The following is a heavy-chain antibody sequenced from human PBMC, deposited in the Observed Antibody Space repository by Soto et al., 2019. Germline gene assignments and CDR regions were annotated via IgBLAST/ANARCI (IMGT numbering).Heavy chain of an antibody. CDR3: AKDGPSEGDGGNWFDP. CDR2: ISYDGSNK. V-gene: IGHV3-30*18. J-gene: IGHJ5*02. Sequence: QVQLVESGGGVVQPGRYLRLSCAASGFTFSSYGMHWVRQAPGKGLEWVAVISYDGSNKYYADSVKGRFTISRDNSKNTLYLQMNSLRAEDTAVYYCAKDGPSEGDGGNWFDPWGQGTLVTVSS. CDR1: GFTFSSYG. D-gene: IGHD2-21*02.